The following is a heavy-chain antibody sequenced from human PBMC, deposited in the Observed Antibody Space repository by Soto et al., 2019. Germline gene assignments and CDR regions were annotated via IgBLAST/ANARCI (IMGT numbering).Heavy chain of an antibody. J-gene: IGHJ4*02. CDR1: GYTFTSYG. Sequence: QVQLVQSGAEVKKPGASVKVSCKASGYTFTSYGISWVRQAPGQGLEWMGWISAYNGNTNYAQKLQGRVTMTTDTSTSTAYRELRSLRSDDTAVYYCAREGGVYCSGGSCYFAYWGQGTLVTVSS. CDR2: ISAYNGNT. D-gene: IGHD2-15*01. V-gene: IGHV1-18*01. CDR3: AREGGVYCSGGSCYFAY.